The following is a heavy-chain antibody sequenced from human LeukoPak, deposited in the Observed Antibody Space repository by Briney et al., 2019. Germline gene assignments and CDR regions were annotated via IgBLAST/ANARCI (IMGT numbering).Heavy chain of an antibody. D-gene: IGHD3-3*01. CDR2: INPSGGST. CDR3: ARDLRIWSGYYFDY. Sequence: KVSCKXXXYTFTSYYMHWVRQAPGQGLEWMGIINPSGGSTSYAQKFQGRVTMTRDTSTSTVYMELSSLRSEDTAVYYCARDLRIWSGYYFDYWGQGTLVTVSS. J-gene: IGHJ4*02. CDR1: XYTFTSYY. V-gene: IGHV1-46*01.